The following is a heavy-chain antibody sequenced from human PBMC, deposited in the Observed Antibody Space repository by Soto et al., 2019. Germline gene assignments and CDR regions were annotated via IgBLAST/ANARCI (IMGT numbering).Heavy chain of an antibody. CDR3: ARDNTGDYYFYGMDV. V-gene: IGHV4-61*01. CDR2: IYYSGST. J-gene: IGHJ6*02. D-gene: IGHD3-10*01. Sequence: PSETLSLTCTVSGGSVSRGSYYWSWIRQPPGKGLEWIGYIYYSGSTNYNPSLKSRVTISLDTSNNQFSLKLGSVTAADTAVYYCARDNTGDYYFYGMDVWGQGTTVTVS. CDR1: GGSVSRGSYY.